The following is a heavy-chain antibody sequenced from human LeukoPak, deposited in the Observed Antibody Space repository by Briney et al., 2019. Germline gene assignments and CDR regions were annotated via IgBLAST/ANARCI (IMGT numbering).Heavy chain of an antibody. Sequence: SETLSLTCTVSGGSISSYFWTCIRQPAGKGLEWIGRIYSSGRTNYNPSLKSRVTMSVDTSKNQLSLKVTSVTAADTAVYYCARDRYGDYGHDYWGQGILVTVSS. J-gene: IGHJ4*02. D-gene: IGHD4-17*01. CDR3: ARDRYGDYGHDY. CDR1: GGSISSYF. V-gene: IGHV4-4*07. CDR2: IYSSGRT.